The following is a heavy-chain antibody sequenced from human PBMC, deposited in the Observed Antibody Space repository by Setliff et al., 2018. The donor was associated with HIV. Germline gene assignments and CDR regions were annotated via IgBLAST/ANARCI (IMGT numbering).Heavy chain of an antibody. V-gene: IGHV4-34*01. CDR1: GGSFSGYY. CDR2: INHSGSG. D-gene: IGHD3-9*01. J-gene: IGHJ4*02. Sequence: SETLSLTCALYGGSFSGYYWSWIRQPPGKGLEWIGEINHSGSGNYNPSLKSRVTISADWHRNQFSLKLNSVTAADTAIYYCARGNPDYDILTGFWSHSFDYWGRGTLVTVS. CDR3: ARGNPDYDILTGFWSHSFDY.